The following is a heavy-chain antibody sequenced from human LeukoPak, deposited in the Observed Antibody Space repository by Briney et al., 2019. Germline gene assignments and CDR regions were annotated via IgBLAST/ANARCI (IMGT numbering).Heavy chain of an antibody. D-gene: IGHD2-2*01. J-gene: IGHJ5*02. V-gene: IGHV1-2*02. Sequence: GASVKVSCKASGYTFTGYYMHWVRQAPGQGLEWMGWINPNSGGTNYAQKFQGRVTMTRDTSISTAYMELSRLRSDDTAVYYCARDVEPAAMPYNWFDPWGQGTLVTASS. CDR2: INPNSGGT. CDR3: ARDVEPAAMPYNWFDP. CDR1: GYTFTGYY.